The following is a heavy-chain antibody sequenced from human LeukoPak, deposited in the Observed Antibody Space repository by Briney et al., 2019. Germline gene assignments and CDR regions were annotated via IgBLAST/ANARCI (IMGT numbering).Heavy chain of an antibody. J-gene: IGHJ5*02. CDR1: GYTFTSYG. Sequence: ASVKVSCKASGYTFTSYGISWVRQAPGQGLEWMGWISAYNGNTNYAQKLQGRVTMTTDTSTSTAYMELRSLRSEDTAVYYCARGPYSSGWYQIRDNWFDPWGQGTLVTVSS. D-gene: IGHD6-19*01. V-gene: IGHV1-18*01. CDR2: ISAYNGNT. CDR3: ARGPYSSGWYQIRDNWFDP.